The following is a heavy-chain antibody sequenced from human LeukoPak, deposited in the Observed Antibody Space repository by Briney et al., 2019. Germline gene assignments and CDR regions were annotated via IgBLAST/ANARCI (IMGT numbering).Heavy chain of an antibody. D-gene: IGHD6-13*01. J-gene: IGHJ4*02. CDR1: GFTFDDYA. Sequence: PGGSLRLSCAASGFTFDDYAMHWVRQAPGKGLEWVSGITWNSGIIGYADSVRGRFTTSRDNAKNSLYLQMNSLRDEDTAFYYCAKAAYSSSWRDFDYWGRGTLVTVSS. CDR3: AKAAYSSSWRDFDY. V-gene: IGHV3-9*01. CDR2: ITWNSGII.